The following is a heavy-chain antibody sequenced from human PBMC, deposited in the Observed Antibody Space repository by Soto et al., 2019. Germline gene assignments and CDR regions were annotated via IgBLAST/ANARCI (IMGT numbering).Heavy chain of an antibody. V-gene: IGHV4-4*07. D-gene: IGHD2-2*01. CDR1: GGSLNNYN. CDR2: IYSSGKT. J-gene: IGHJ3*01. Sequence: SETLSLTCTVSGGSLNNYNWNWIRQSAGTGLEWIGRIYSSGKTYYNPSLKSRVTLSLDMLNNQISLKVTSVTAADTAMYYCARERTYQMFGDDALDFWGLGTMATVSS. CDR3: ARERTYQMFGDDALDF.